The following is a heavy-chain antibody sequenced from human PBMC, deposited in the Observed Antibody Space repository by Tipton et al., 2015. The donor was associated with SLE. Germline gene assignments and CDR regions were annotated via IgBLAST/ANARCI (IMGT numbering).Heavy chain of an antibody. CDR1: GFTFSDYY. CDR2: ISSSGSTM. J-gene: IGHJ6*03. V-gene: IGHV3-11*01. CDR3: AREGPKWYYYYYMDV. Sequence: SLRLSCAASGFTFSDYYMNWIRQAPGKGLEWVSYISSSGSTMYYADSVKGRFTISRDNAKSSLYLQMNSLRAEDTAVYYCAREGPKWYYYYYMDVWGKGTTVTVSS. D-gene: IGHD1-26*01.